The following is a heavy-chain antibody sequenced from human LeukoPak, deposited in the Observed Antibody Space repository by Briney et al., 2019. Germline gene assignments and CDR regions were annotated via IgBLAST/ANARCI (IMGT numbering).Heavy chain of an antibody. CDR2: IIPILGIA. D-gene: IGHD3-16*02. CDR3: ARDPYYDYVWGSYRSNYFDY. Sequence: GSSVKVSCKASGGTFSSYAISWVRQAPGQGLEWMGRIIPILGIANYAQKFQGRVTITADKSTSTAYMELSSLRSEDTAVYYCARDPYYDYVWGSYRSNYFDYWGQGTLVTVSS. J-gene: IGHJ4*02. V-gene: IGHV1-69*04. CDR1: GGTFSSYA.